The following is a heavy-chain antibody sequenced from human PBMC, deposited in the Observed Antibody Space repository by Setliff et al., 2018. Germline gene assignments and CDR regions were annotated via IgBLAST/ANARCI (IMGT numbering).Heavy chain of an antibody. CDR1: GFSISSGYY. V-gene: IGHV4-38-2*01. J-gene: IGHJ5*02. CDR3: ARAHTWSLPNDNSGYPGWFDP. D-gene: IGHD3-22*01. CDR2: IHHSGKA. Sequence: SETLSLTCAVSGFSISSGYYWGWIRQPPGKGLEWIVNIHHSGKAYYNPSLKSRVTMSVDTSKNHVSLKLSSVTAADTAVYYCARAHTWSLPNDNSGYPGWFDPWGQGTRGTVSS.